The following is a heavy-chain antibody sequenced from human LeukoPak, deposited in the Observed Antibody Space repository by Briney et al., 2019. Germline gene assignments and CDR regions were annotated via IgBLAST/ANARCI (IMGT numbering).Heavy chain of an antibody. CDR1: GFTFSGSW. J-gene: IGHJ4*02. D-gene: IGHD3-16*01. CDR3: VRGGGLFDY. Sequence: AGGSLRLSCAASGFTFSGSWMNRVRQPPGKGLEWVANIKQDGSEEHYVDSVKGRFTISRDNAKNSLSLQMNSLRAEDTVVYYCVRGGGLFDYWGQGTLVTVSS. V-gene: IGHV3-7*04. CDR2: IKQDGSEE.